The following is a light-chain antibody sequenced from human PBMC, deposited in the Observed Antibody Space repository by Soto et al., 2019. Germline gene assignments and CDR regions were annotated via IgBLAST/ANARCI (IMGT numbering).Light chain of an antibody. V-gene: IGLV8-61*01. CDR1: SGSVSTNYY. CDR2: HTD. CDR3: VLYINGGNWV. Sequence: QTVVTQEPSFSVSPGGTVTLTCGLNSGSVSTNYYPAWYQQTPGQAPRALIYHTDTRSSGVPDRFSGSILGNKAALTISGAQADDESDYYCVLYINGGNWVFGGGTKLTVL. J-gene: IGLJ3*02.